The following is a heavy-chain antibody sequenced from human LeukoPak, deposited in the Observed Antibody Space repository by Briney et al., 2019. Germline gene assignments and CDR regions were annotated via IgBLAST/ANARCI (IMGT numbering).Heavy chain of an antibody. D-gene: IGHD6-13*01. CDR1: GFTFSSYA. Sequence: PGGSLRLSCAASGFTFSSYAMSWVRQAPGKGLEWVSGVSGGGDSTFYADSVKGRFTISRDNSKNTLYLQMNSLRAEDTAVYYCAKDLSSTWYVNQFDYWGQGTLVTVSS. J-gene: IGHJ4*02. CDR2: VSGGGDST. CDR3: AKDLSSTWYVNQFDY. V-gene: IGHV3-23*01.